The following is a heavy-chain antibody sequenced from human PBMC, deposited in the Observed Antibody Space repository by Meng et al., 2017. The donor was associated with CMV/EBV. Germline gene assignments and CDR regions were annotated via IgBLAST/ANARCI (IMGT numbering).Heavy chain of an antibody. D-gene: IGHD5-18*01. CDR3: ASGGYSYGNYYYYGMDV. J-gene: IGHJ6*02. CDR2: IIPICGTA. V-gene: IGHV1-69*05. Sequence: SVNVSCKASGGTFSSYAISWVRQAPGQGLEWIGGIIPICGTANYAQKFQGRVTITTDESTSTAYMELSSLTSEDTAVYYCASGGYSYGNYYYYGMDVWGQGTTVTVSS. CDR1: GGTFSSYA.